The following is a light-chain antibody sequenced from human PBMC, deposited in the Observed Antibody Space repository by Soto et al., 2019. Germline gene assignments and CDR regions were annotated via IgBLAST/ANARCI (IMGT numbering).Light chain of an antibody. V-gene: IGKV3-15*01. J-gene: IGKJ1*01. CDR2: GAS. Sequence: EVVMTQSPATLSVSPGERVTLSCRASQSINAHLAWYQQKPGQAPRLLIHGASTMATGIPARFSGSGFGTEFNLSISSRQSEDFAVYYCQQYNTWLWTFGQGTKVEIQ. CDR3: QQYNTWLWT. CDR1: QSINAH.